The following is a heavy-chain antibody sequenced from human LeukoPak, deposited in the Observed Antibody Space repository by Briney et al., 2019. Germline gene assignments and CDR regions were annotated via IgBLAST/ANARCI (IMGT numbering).Heavy chain of an antibody. CDR2: IGNTET. Sequence: GESLRLSCVASGFTFSTFAMSWVRQAPGKGLEWVSSIGNTETYYADSVKGRFTISRDNSKNTIYLQMNYLRAEDTARYYCAKDGQAFNSNWDYFDSWGQGTLVTVSS. CDR3: AKDGQAFNSNWDYFDS. J-gene: IGHJ4*02. CDR1: GFTFSTFA. V-gene: IGHV3-23*01. D-gene: IGHD7-27*01.